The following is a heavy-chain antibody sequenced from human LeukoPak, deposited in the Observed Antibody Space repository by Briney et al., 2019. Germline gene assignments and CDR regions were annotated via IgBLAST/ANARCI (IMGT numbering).Heavy chain of an antibody. CDR1: GGSFSSEA. CDR2: IIPIFGTA. D-gene: IGHD2-15*01. J-gene: IGHJ4*02. V-gene: IGHV1-69*05. CDR3: GRKAGDCGGGSCYSIDY. Sequence: ASVKVSCKAFGGSFSSEAISWVRQAPGQGLEWMGGIIPIFGTANYAQKFQGRVTITTDESTSTAYMEVSSLRSEDTAVYCCGRKAGDCGGGSCYSIDYWGQGTLVTVSS.